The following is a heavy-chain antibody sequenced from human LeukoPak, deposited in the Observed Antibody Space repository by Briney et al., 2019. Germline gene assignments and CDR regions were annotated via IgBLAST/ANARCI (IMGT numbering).Heavy chain of an antibody. CDR1: AYSVSSGYY. CDR3: ARAGAVAGPDY. J-gene: IGHJ4*02. D-gene: IGHD6-19*01. CDR2: IYHSGST. V-gene: IGHV4-38-2*01. Sequence: SETLSLTCAVSAYSVSSGYYWGWIRQPPGKGPEWIGSIYHSGSTYYSPSLKSRVTISVDTSKNQFSLKLTSVTAADTAVYYCARAGAVAGPDYWGQGTLVTVSS.